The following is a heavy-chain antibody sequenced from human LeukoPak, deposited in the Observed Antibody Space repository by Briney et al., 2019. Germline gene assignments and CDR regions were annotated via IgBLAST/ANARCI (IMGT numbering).Heavy chain of an antibody. Sequence: GGSLRLSCAASGCTFSSNYMSWVRQAPGKGLEWVSVIYSGGSTYYADSVKGRFTISRDNSKNTLYLQMNSLRAEDTAVYYCAREVYDSSGYYYYRYFDYWGQGTLVTVSS. V-gene: IGHV3-66*01. CDR2: IYSGGST. J-gene: IGHJ4*02. CDR3: AREVYDSSGYYYYRYFDY. D-gene: IGHD3-22*01. CDR1: GCTFSSNY.